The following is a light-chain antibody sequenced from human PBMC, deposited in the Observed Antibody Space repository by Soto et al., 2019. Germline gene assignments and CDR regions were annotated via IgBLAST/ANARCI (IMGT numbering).Light chain of an antibody. CDR2: WAS. J-gene: IGKJ3*01. V-gene: IGKV4-1*01. CDR1: QSVLYSSNNKNY. Sequence: DIVMTQSPDSLAVSLGERATINCKSSQSVLYSSNNKNYLAWYQQKPGQPPKLLIHWASTRESGVPDRFSGSGSGTDFTLTISSLQAEDVAVYYWHQYYSLPFTFGPGTKVDIK. CDR3: HQYYSLPFT.